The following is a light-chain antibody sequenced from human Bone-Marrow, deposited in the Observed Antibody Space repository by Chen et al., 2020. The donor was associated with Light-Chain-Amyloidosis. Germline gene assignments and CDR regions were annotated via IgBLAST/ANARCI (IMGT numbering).Light chain of an antibody. Sequence: ETVMTQSPATLSVSPGERATLSCRAGQSVSSNLAWYQQKPGQAPRLLIYGASTRATGISARFSGSGSGTEFTLTISSLQSEDFAVYYCQQYNNWPPITFGQGTRLDIK. CDR2: GAS. V-gene: IGKV3-15*01. CDR1: QSVSSN. CDR3: QQYNNWPPIT. J-gene: IGKJ5*01.